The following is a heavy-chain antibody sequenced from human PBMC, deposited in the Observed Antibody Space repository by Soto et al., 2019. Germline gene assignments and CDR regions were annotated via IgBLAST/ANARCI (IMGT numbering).Heavy chain of an antibody. Sequence: SSETLSLTCAVYGGFLSESYWTWIRQPPGKGLEWIGEINHVGGTNYNPSLKSRVTMSVDTSQNQFSLRLISVTAADTAMYFCVRTRYQLPSSVLWLDPRGQGTPVTVSS. CDR1: GGFLSESY. CDR2: INHVGGT. D-gene: IGHD3-16*02. V-gene: IGHV4-34*01. CDR3: VRTRYQLPSSVLWLDP. J-gene: IGHJ5*02.